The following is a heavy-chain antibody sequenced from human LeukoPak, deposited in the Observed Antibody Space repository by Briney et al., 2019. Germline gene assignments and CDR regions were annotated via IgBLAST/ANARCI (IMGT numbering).Heavy chain of an antibody. CDR1: GYTFTSYG. CDR3: ARVSITIFRGAFDI. CDR2: ISAYNGNT. J-gene: IGHJ3*02. D-gene: IGHD3-3*01. Sequence: ASVKVSCKASGYTFTSYGISWVRQAPGQGLEWMGWISAYNGNTNYAQELQGRVTMTTDTSTSTAYMELRSLRSDDTAVYYCARVSITIFRGAFDIWGQGTMVTVSS. V-gene: IGHV1-18*01.